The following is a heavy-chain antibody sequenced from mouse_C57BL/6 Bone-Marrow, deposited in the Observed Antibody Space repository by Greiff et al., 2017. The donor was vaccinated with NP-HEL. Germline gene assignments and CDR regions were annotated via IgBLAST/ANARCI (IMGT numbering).Heavy chain of an antibody. D-gene: IGHD2-5*01. Sequence: EVMLVESGGDLVKPGGSLKLSCAASGFTFSSYGMSWVRQTPDKRLEWVATISSGGSYTYYPDSVKGRFTISRDNAKNTLYLQMSSLKSEDTAMYYCARHAYRNYGRSAWFAYWGQGTLVTVSA. CDR2: ISSGGSYT. CDR3: ARHAYRNYGRSAWFAY. CDR1: GFTFSSYG. J-gene: IGHJ3*01. V-gene: IGHV5-6*01.